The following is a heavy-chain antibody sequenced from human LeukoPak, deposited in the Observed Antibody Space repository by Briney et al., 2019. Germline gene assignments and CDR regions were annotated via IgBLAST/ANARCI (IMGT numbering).Heavy chain of an antibody. CDR1: GGSISSGLYY. V-gene: IGHV4-61*02. CDR2: ISPSGGT. J-gene: IGHJ4*02. Sequence: RTSETLSLTCSVSGGSISSGLYYWSWIRQPAGKGLEWIGRISPSGGTDYNPSLKSRVTISIDTSKSQSSLKLNSVAAADTAVYYCARAADGCSDASCYGYWGQGTLVTVPS. D-gene: IGHD2-2*01. CDR3: ARAADGCSDASCYGY.